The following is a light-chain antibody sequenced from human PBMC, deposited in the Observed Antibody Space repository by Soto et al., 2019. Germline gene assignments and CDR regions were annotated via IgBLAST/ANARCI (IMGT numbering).Light chain of an antibody. CDR2: EVN. Sequence: QSALTQPASVSGSPGQSITISCTGTSSDVGGYNVVSWYQQHPGKAPKVMIYEVNNRPSGVSNRFSGSKSGNTASLTISGLQAEDEADYYCSSYTTSTTLVFGGGTKLTVL. J-gene: IGLJ3*02. CDR3: SSYTTSTTLV. CDR1: SSDVGGYNV. V-gene: IGLV2-14*01.